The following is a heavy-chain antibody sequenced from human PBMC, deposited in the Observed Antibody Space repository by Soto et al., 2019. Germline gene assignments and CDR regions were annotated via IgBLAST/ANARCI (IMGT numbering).Heavy chain of an antibody. J-gene: IGHJ6*02. CDR1: GGTFSSYT. Sequence: ASVKVSCKASGGTFSSYTISWVRQAPGQGLEWMGWISTYNGDTNYAQTFQGRVTMTTDRSTSTVYMELRSLRSDDTAVYYCARRAPPMDVWGQGTTVTVSS. CDR3: ARRAPPMDV. V-gene: IGHV1-18*01. CDR2: ISTYNGDT.